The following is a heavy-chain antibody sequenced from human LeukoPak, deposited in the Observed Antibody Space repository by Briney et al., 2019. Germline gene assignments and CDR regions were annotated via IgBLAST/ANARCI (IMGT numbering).Heavy chain of an antibody. CDR3: ARSLGAGPDAFDI. D-gene: IGHD6-19*01. V-gene: IGHV3-48*04. Sequence: GGSLRLSCAASGFTFSSYSMNWVRQAPGKGLEWVSYISSSSSTIYYADSVKGRFTISRDNAKSSLYLQMNSLRAEDTAVYYCARSLGAGPDAFDIWGQGTMVTVSS. J-gene: IGHJ3*02. CDR1: GFTFSSYS. CDR2: ISSSSSTI.